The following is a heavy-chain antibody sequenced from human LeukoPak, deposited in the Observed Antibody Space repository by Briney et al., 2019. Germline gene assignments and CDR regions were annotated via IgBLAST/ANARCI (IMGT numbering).Heavy chain of an antibody. J-gene: IGHJ6*03. CDR1: GLTFGDYA. Sequence: GGSLILSCKASGLTFGDYAMSWFRQAPGKGLEWVGFIRSKAYGGTTEYAASVKGRFTISRDDSKSIAYLQMNSLKTEDTAVYYATSAPAGYDYYYYMDVWGKGTTVTVSS. CDR2: IRSKAYGGTT. V-gene: IGHV3-49*03. D-gene: IGHD6-13*01. CDR3: TSAPAGYDYYYYMDV.